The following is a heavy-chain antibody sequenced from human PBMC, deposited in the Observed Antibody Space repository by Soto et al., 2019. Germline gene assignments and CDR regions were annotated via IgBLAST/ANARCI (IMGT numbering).Heavy chain of an antibody. Sequence: QVQLVESGGGVVQPGRSLRLSCAASGFTFSGYAMHWVRQAPGKGLEWVAFISHDESNRLYADSVKGRFSISRDNSKNMLDLQMNSLRPEDTAVYYCPRVGLSNRWTEALDVWGHGTTVTVSS. CDR2: ISHDESNR. J-gene: IGHJ6*02. V-gene: IGHV3-30-3*01. CDR3: PRVGLSNRWTEALDV. D-gene: IGHD2-15*01. CDR1: GFTFSGYA.